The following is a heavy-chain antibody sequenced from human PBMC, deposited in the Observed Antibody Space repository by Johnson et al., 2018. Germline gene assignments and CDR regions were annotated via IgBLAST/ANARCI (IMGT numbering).Heavy chain of an antibody. Sequence: VQLVESGGGLVQXGGSXRLXCAASGFTFSSYAMSWVRQAPGKGLEWVSAISGGGGTYYADSVKGRFTLSRDSSKNTLYLHMNSLKAEDTAVYYCANHLPGSNGNYYYYYMDVWGKGTTVTVSS. J-gene: IGHJ6*03. V-gene: IGHV3-23*04. D-gene: IGHD4-11*01. CDR2: ISGGGGT. CDR3: ANHLPGSNGNYYYYYMDV. CDR1: GFTFSSYA.